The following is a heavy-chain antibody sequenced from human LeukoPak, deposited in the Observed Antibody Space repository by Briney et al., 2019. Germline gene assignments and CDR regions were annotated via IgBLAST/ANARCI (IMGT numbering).Heavy chain of an antibody. Sequence: GGSLRLSCTASGFTFGDYAMSWFRQAPGKGLEWVAVISYDGSNKYYADSVKGRFTISRDNSKNTLYLRMNSLRAEDTAVYYCAREWLDLYYYYGMDVWGQGTTVTVSS. CDR3: AREWLDLYYYYGMDV. J-gene: IGHJ6*02. V-gene: IGHV3-30-3*01. D-gene: IGHD6-19*01. CDR1: GFTFGDYA. CDR2: ISYDGSNK.